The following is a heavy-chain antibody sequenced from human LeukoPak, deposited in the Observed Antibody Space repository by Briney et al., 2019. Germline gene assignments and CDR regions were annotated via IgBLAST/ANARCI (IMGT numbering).Heavy chain of an antibody. CDR1: GFTDSSNY. J-gene: IGHJ4*02. V-gene: IGHV3-66*01. CDR2: IYSGRST. Sequence: PGGPLRLSCAASGFTDSSNYMSWVRQAPGKGLEWVSAIYSGRSTYYADSVKGRFTISRDNSKNTLYLQMNSLRAEDTAVYYCARDGPAHYYGSGSIGIFEYWGQGTQVTVSS. CDR3: ARDGPAHYYGSGSIGIFEY. D-gene: IGHD3-10*01.